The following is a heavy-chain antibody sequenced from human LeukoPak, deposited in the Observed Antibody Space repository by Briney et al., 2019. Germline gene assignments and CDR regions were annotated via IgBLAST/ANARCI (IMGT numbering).Heavy chain of an antibody. J-gene: IGHJ4*02. V-gene: IGHV4-59*01. CDR3: ARQGSNFDY. CDR1: GGSISNYY. D-gene: IGHD1-26*01. Sequence: SETLSLTCTVSGGSISNYYWSWIRQPPGKGLEWIGYIYYSGNTNYDPSLKSRVTISVDTSKNQFSLKLTSVTAADTAVYYCARQGSNFDYWGQGTLVTVSS. CDR2: IYYSGNT.